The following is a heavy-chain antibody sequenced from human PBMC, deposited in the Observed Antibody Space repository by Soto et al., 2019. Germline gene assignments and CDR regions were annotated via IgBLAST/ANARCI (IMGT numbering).Heavy chain of an antibody. CDR1: GFTFSSYA. CDR2: ISYDGSNK. V-gene: IGHV3-30-3*01. D-gene: IGHD4-17*01. Sequence: PGGSLRLSCAASGFTFSSYAMHWVRQAPGKGLEWVAVISYDGSNKYYADSVKGRFTISRDNSKNTLYLQMNSLRAEDTAVYYCARDSAMTTVINWFDPWGQGTLVTVSS. CDR3: ARDSAMTTVINWFDP. J-gene: IGHJ5*02.